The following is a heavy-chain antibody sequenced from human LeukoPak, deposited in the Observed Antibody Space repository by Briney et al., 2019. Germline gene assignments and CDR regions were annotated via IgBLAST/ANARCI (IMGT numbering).Heavy chain of an antibody. CDR2: ISTSSSYI. V-gene: IGHV3-21*01. D-gene: IGHD3-10*01. CDR3: TRDLRGADSYYYYYYMDV. Sequence: GGSLRLSCAASGFTFSSYNMNWVRQAPGKGLEWVSSISTSSSYIYYADSLKGRFTISRDNAKNSLYLQMNSLRAEDTAVYYCTRDLRGADSYYYYYYMDVWGKGTTVTVSS. J-gene: IGHJ6*03. CDR1: GFTFSSYN.